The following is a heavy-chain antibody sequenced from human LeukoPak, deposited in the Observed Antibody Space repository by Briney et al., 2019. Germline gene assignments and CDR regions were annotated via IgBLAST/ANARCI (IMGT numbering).Heavy chain of an antibody. CDR1: GYTFTNYG. D-gene: IGHD3-3*01. CDR2: IIPIFGTA. V-gene: IGHV1-69*06. Sequence: SVKVSCKASGYTFTNYGISWVRQAPGQGLEWMGGIIPIFGTANYAQKFQGRVTITADKSTSTAYMELSSLRSEDTAVYYCARGTITIFGVATYYFDYWGQGTLVTVSS. CDR3: ARGTITIFGVATYYFDY. J-gene: IGHJ4*02.